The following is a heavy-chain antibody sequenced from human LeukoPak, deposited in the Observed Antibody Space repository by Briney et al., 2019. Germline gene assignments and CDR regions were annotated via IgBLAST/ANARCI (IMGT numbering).Heavy chain of an antibody. CDR3: ARDFSEKYSLDY. D-gene: IGHD2-15*01. Sequence: GSLRLSCAASGFTFSSYAMHWVRQAPGKGLEWVSVIGSSGGSTYYADSVKGRFTISRDNSKNTLYLQMNSLRAEDTAVYYCARDFSEKYSLDYWGQGTLLTVSS. V-gene: IGHV3-23*01. CDR2: IGSSGGST. J-gene: IGHJ4*02. CDR1: GFTFSSYA.